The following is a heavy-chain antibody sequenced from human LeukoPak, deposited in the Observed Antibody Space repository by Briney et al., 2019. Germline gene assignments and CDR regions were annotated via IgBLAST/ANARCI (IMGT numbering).Heavy chain of an antibody. D-gene: IGHD4-17*01. CDR2: IYYSGST. CDR3: ARGTVTTSYDY. CDR1: GGSISSSSYY. V-gene: IGHV4-39*01. J-gene: IGHJ4*02. Sequence: SETLSLTCSISGGSISSSSYYWGWIRQPPGKGLEWIGSIYYSGSTYYNPSLKSRVTISVDTSKNQFSLKLSSVTAADTAVYYCARGTVTTSYDYWGQGTLVTVSS.